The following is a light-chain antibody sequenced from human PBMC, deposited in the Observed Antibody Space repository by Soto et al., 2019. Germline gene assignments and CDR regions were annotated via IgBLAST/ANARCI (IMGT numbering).Light chain of an antibody. CDR1: SNDVGAYNF. CDR3: SSYGGSNNLL. CDR2: EVN. Sequence: QSALTQPPSASGSPGQSVTISCTGTSNDVGAYNFISWYQQHPGKAPKLMIYEVNKRPSGVPDLFSGSKSGNTASLTVSGLQADDEADYYCSSYGGSNNLLFGGGTKLTVL. J-gene: IGLJ2*01. V-gene: IGLV2-8*01.